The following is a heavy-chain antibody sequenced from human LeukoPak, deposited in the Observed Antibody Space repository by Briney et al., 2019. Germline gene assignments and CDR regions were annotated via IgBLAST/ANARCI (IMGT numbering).Heavy chain of an antibody. CDR3: ARHTEAPADSSGYQANYYYYMDV. V-gene: IGHV5-51*01. D-gene: IGHD3-22*01. Sequence: GESLKISCKGSGYSFTSYWIGWVRQMPGKGLEWMGIIYPGGSDTRYSPSFQGQVTISADKSISTAYLQWSSLKASDTAMYYCARHTEAPADSSGYQANYYYYMDVWGKGTTVTISS. CDR2: IYPGGSDT. CDR1: GYSFTSYW. J-gene: IGHJ6*03.